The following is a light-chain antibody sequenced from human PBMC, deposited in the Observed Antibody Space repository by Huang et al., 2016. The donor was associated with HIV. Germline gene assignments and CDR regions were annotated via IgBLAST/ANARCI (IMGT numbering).Light chain of an antibody. CDR1: QSISTY. Sequence: DIQMTQSPSSLSVSVGDRVTITCRAIQSISTYLNWYQQNPGKAPKLLIYAASTVQSGVPSRFSGSGSGTDFTLTISSLQPEDVATYYCQQTYSTLTFGPGTKVDIK. CDR2: AAS. V-gene: IGKV1-39*01. J-gene: IGKJ3*01. CDR3: QQTYSTLT.